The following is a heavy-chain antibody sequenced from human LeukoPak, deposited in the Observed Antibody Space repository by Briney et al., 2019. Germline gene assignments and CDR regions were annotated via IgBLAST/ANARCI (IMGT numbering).Heavy chain of an antibody. CDR1: GGTFSSYA. Sequence: ASVKVSCKASGGTFSSYAISWVRQAPGQGLEWMGRINPNSGGTNHAQKFQGRVTMTRDTSISTAYMELSRLRSDDTAVYYCAGHSSGWYFYYWGQGTLVTVSS. J-gene: IGHJ4*02. V-gene: IGHV1-2*06. CDR2: INPNSGGT. D-gene: IGHD6-19*01. CDR3: AGHSSGWYFYY.